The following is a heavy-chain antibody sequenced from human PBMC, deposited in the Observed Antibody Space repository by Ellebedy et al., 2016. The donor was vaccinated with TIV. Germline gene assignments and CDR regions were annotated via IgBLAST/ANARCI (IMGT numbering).Heavy chain of an antibody. Sequence: PGGSLRLSCAASRFTLSSYGLHWVRQAPGEGLEWVASISHAGGNGSYPVSVKGRFPISRNNSKNTLYLQINSLRPEDQAIHDCAREDVATTTYYYGMDVWGQGTTVAVSS. D-gene: IGHD5-12*01. CDR1: RFTLSSYG. V-gene: IGHV3-30*05. J-gene: IGHJ6*02. CDR2: ISHAGGNG. CDR3: AREDVATTTYYYGMDV.